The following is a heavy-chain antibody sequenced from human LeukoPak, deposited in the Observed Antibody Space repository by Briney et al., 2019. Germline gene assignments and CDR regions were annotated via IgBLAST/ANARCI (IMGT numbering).Heavy chain of an antibody. D-gene: IGHD5-24*01. V-gene: IGHV3-23*01. CDR1: GFTFSNYA. CDR2: ITADARST. CDR3: AMKAVPRPRLHDAFDF. Sequence: GGSLRLSCAASGFTFSNYAMSWVRQAPGNGLEWVPAITADARSTYHADSVKGRFTISRDNSKTTLYLQMNSLRGDDTAVYYCAMKAVPRPRLHDAFDFWGQGTVVSVSS. J-gene: IGHJ3*01.